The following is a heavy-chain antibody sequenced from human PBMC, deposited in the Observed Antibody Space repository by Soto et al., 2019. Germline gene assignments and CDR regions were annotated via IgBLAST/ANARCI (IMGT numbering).Heavy chain of an antibody. CDR2: IIPIFGTA. V-gene: IGHV1-69*01. D-gene: IGHD2-15*01. Sequence: QVQLVQSGAEVKKPGSSVKVSCKASGGTFSSYAIIWVLQAPGQGLVWMGVIIPIFGTANYALTFQGRVTITANESMSTAYVEMSRLRSEDTAVYYCASIYCSGGSGYSEPIDYWVQGTLVTVCS. CDR1: GGTFSSYA. CDR3: ASIYCSGGSGYSEPIDY. J-gene: IGHJ4*02.